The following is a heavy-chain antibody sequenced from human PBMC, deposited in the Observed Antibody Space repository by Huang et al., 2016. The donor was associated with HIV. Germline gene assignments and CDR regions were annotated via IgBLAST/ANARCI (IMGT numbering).Heavy chain of an antibody. J-gene: IGHJ3*02. CDR3: ARMGYDILTGQGGNAFDI. V-gene: IGHV4-30-2*01. Sequence: QLQLQESGSGLVKPSQTLSLTCAVSGGSISSGGYSWSWIRQPPGKGLEGIGYIYHSGSTYYNPSLKSGVTISLDRSKNQFALRLSAVTAADTAVYYCARMGYDILTGQGGNAFDIWGQGTMVTVSS. D-gene: IGHD3-9*01. CDR2: IYHSGST. CDR1: GGSISSGGYS.